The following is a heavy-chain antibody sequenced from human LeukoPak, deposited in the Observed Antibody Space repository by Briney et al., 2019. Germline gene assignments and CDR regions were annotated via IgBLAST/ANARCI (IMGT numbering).Heavy chain of an antibody. CDR1: GFTFSSYG. V-gene: IGHV3-21*01. CDR3: ARSYSSSLGTFDY. J-gene: IGHJ4*02. CDR2: ITSSSSYI. D-gene: IGHD6-6*01. Sequence: GGSLRLSCAASGFTFSSYGMNWVRQAPGKGLEWVSSITSSSSYIYYADSVKGRFTISRDNAKNSLYLQMNSLRAEDTAVYYCARSYSSSLGTFDYWGQGTLVTVSS.